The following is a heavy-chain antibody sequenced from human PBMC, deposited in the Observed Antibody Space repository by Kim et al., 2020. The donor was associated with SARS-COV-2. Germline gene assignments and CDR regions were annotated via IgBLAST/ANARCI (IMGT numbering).Heavy chain of an antibody. V-gene: IGHV7-4-1*02. CDR1: GYTFTSYA. Sequence: ASVKVSCKASGYTFTSYAMNWVRQAPGQGLEWMGWINTNTGNPTYAQGFTGRFVFSLDTSVSTAYLQISSLKAEDTAVYYCARGTHLSAKLLWFGELYPNFEYWGQGTLVTVSS. CDR2: INTNTGNP. D-gene: IGHD3-10*01. J-gene: IGHJ4*02. CDR3: ARGTHLSAKLLWFGELYPNFEY.